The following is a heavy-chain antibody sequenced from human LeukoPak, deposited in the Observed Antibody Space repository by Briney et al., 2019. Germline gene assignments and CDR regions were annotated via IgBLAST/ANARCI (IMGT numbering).Heavy chain of an antibody. CDR2: INPNSGGT. CDR1: GYTFTGYY. J-gene: IGHJ6*02. D-gene: IGHD3-9*01. Sequence: ASVKVSCKASGYTFTGYYMHWVRQAPGQGLEWMGRINPNSGGTNYAQKFQGRVTMTRDTSISTAYMELSRLRSDDTAVYYCARERNYGILTGYTLGYYGMDVWGQGTTVTVSS. V-gene: IGHV1-2*06. CDR3: ARERNYGILTGYTLGYYGMDV.